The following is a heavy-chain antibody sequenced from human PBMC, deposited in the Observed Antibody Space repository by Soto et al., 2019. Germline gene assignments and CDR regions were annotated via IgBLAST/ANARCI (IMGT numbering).Heavy chain of an antibody. CDR2: ISSSSSTI. CDR3: VREGDIVVVPAANWFDP. D-gene: IGHD2-2*01. CDR1: GFTFSSYS. V-gene: IGHV3-48*02. Sequence: PGGSLRLSCAASGFTFSSYSMNWVRQAPGKGLEWVSYISSSSSTIYYADSVKGRFTISRDNAKNSLYLQMNSLRDEDTAVYYCVREGDIVVVPAANWFDPWGQGTLVTVSS. J-gene: IGHJ5*02.